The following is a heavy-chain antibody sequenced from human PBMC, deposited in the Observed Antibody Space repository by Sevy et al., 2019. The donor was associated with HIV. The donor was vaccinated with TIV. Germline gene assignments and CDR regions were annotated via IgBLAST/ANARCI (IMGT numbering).Heavy chain of an antibody. D-gene: IGHD2-2*02. CDR2: IIPIFGTA. CDR1: GGTFSSYA. V-gene: IGHV1-69*13. Sequence: ASVKVSCKASGGTFSSYAIRWVRQAPGQGLEWMGGIIPIFGTANYAQKLQGRVTITADESTSTAYMELSSLRTEDTEAYYCAGAPGNIVVVPDAIGAFDIWGQGTMVTVSS. CDR3: AGAPGNIVVVPDAIGAFDI. J-gene: IGHJ3*02.